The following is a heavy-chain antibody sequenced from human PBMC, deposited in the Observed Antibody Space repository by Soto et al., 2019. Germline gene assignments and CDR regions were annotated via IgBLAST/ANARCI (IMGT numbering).Heavy chain of an antibody. CDR1: GGSISGFY. J-gene: IGHJ4*02. D-gene: IGHD3-16*01. CDR2: VFYTGST. CDR3: ARGTPGGVPPFHF. V-gene: IGHV4-59*01. Sequence: QVQLQESGPGLVKSSETLTLTCSVSGGSISGFYHSWVRQSPGKGLEWVGYVFYTGSTSYNPSLRRRVALSMDTSKNQFSLKLNSVTAADTAVYYCARGTPGGVPPFHFWGQGSLVTVSS.